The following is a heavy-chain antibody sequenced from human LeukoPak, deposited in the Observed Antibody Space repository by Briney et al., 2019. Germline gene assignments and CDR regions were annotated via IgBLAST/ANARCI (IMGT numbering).Heavy chain of an antibody. CDR1: GGSISSGGYY. CDR3: ARDRGSGSRSFDY. D-gene: IGHD3-10*01. Sequence: SETLSLTCTVSGGSISSGGYYWSWIRQHPGKGLGWIGYIYYSGSTYYNPSLKSRVTISVDTSKNQFSLKLSSVTAADTAVYYCARDRGSGSRSFDYWGQGTLVTVSS. CDR2: IYYSGST. J-gene: IGHJ4*02. V-gene: IGHV4-31*03.